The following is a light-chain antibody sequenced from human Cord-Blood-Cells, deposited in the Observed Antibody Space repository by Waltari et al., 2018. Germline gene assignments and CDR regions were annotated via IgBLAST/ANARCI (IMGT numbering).Light chain of an antibody. Sequence: SYELTQPPSVSVSPGQTASITCTGDKLGDKYDRWYQQKPGQSPVLVIDQDSKRPSGIPGRFSGSNSWNTSTLTISGTQAMDEADYYCQAWDSSTYVFGTGTKVTVL. CDR1: KLGDKY. V-gene: IGLV3-1*01. J-gene: IGLJ1*01. CDR3: QAWDSSTYV. CDR2: QDS.